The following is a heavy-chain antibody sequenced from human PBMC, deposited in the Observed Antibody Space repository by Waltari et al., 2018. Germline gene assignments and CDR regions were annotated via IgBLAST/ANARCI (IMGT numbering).Heavy chain of an antibody. CDR2: IYPSDSTT. D-gene: IGHD3-10*01. Sequence: EVQLVQSGAEVKKPGESLKISCMTAGFIFTHFWSGWVRQMPGKGLEWMGFIYPSDSTTTYSPSFQGQVTISADKSVTTAYLQWSSLKASDTAMYYCTRIPSVGELFLYFDFWGQGTLLTVSS. CDR3: TRIPSVGELFLYFDF. V-gene: IGHV5-51*01. J-gene: IGHJ4*02. CDR1: GFIFTHFW.